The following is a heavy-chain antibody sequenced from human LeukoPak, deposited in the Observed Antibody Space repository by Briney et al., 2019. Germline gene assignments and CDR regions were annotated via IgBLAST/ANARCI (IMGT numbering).Heavy chain of an antibody. D-gene: IGHD3-3*01. Sequence: GGSLRLSCAASGFTFSSYWMSWVRQAPGKGLEWVANIKQDGSEKYYVDSVKGRFTISRDNAKNSLYLQVNSLRAEDTAVYYCASGITIFGVVRKRPFDYWGQGTLVTVSS. V-gene: IGHV3-7*01. J-gene: IGHJ4*02. CDR1: GFTFSSYW. CDR3: ASGITIFGVVRKRPFDY. CDR2: IKQDGSEK.